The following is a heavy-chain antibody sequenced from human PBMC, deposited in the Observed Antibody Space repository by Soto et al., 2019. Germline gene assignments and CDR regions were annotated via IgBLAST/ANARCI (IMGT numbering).Heavy chain of an antibody. CDR1: GYTFTCYY. V-gene: IGHV1-2*04. J-gene: IGHJ4*02. CDR2: INPNSGGT. D-gene: IGHD1-7*01. CDR3: ARGRGTGTTKAYFDY. Sequence: XSVKVSCKASGYTFTCYYMHWVRQAPGQGLEWMGWINPNSGGTNYAQKFQGWVTMTRDTSISTAYMELSRLRSDDTAVYYCARGRGTGTTKAYFDYWGQGTLVTVSS.